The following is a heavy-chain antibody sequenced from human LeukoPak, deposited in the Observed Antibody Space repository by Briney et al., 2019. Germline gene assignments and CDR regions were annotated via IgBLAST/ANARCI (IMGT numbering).Heavy chain of an antibody. D-gene: IGHD5-24*01. CDR3: ANLLSRDGYNFGY. CDR1: GFTFSSYA. V-gene: IGHV3-23*01. Sequence: PEGSLRLSCAASGFTFSSYAMSWVRQAPGKGLEWVSAISGSGGSTYYADSVKGRFTISRDNSKNTLYLQMNSLRAEDTAVYYCANLLSRDGYNFGYWGQGTLVTVSS. J-gene: IGHJ4*02. CDR2: ISGSGGST.